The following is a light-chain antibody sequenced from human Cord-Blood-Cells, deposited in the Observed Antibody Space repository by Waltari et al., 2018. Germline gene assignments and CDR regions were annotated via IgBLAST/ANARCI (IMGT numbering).Light chain of an antibody. V-gene: IGKV1-5*01. J-gene: IGKJ4*01. CDR2: DAS. Sequence: DIQMTQSPSTLSASVGDRVTITCRDSQSISSWLAWYQQKPGKAPKLLIYDASSLESGVPSRFSGSGSGTEFTLTISSLQPDDFATYYCQQYNSYSPTFGGGTKVEIK. CDR1: QSISSW. CDR3: QQYNSYSPT.